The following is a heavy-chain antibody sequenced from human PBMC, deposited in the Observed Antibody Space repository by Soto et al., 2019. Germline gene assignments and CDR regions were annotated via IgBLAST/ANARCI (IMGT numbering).Heavy chain of an antibody. CDR2: ISWNSGSI. V-gene: IGHV3-9*01. CDR1: GFTFDDYA. CDR3: AKGEMAIIGPDACDI. D-gene: IGHD1-20*01. J-gene: IGHJ3*02. Sequence: EVQLVESGGGLVQPGRSLRLSCAASGFTFDDYAMHWVRQAPGKGLEWVSGISWNSGSIGYADSVKGRFTISRDNAKNSMYLQMKSLRAEASALYYCAKGEMAIIGPDACDIWGQGTMVTVS.